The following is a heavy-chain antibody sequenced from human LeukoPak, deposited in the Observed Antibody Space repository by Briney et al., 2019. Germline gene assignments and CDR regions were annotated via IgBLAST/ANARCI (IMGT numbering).Heavy chain of an antibody. Sequence: GGSLRLSCAASGFTFSSYGMHWVRQAPGKGLEWVAVISYDGSNKYYADSVKGRFTISRDNSKNTLYLQMNSLRSEDTAVYYCARNKGLEWLDLENWGQGTLVTVSS. V-gene: IGHV3-30*03. CDR1: GFTFSSYG. CDR2: ISYDGSNK. J-gene: IGHJ4*02. D-gene: IGHD6-19*01. CDR3: ARNKGLEWLDLEN.